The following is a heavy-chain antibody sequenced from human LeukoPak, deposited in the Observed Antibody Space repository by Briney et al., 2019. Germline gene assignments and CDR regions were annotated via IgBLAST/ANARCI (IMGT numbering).Heavy chain of an antibody. CDR3: ARGRYYYDSSGYYSSYFDY. CDR2: INHSGGT. CDR1: GGSFSGYY. D-gene: IGHD3-22*01. V-gene: IGHV4-34*01. J-gene: IGHJ4*02. Sequence: SETLSLTCAVYGGSFSGYYWSWIRQPPGKGLEWIGEINHSGGTNYNPSLKSRVTISVDTSKNQFSLKLSSVTAADTAVYYCARGRYYYDSSGYYSSYFDYWGQGTLVTVSS.